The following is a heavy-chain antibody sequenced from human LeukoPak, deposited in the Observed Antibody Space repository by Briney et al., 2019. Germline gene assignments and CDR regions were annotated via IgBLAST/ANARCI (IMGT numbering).Heavy chain of an antibody. CDR2: INPNSGGT. CDR1: GYTFTGNY. J-gene: IGHJ4*02. V-gene: IGHV1-2*04. Sequence: ASVKVSCKASGYTFTGNYMHWVRQAPGQGLEWMGWINPNSGGTNYAQKFQGWVTMTGDTSISTAYMELSRLRSDDTAVYYCARESDSSSWYDYWGQGTLVTVSS. D-gene: IGHD6-13*01. CDR3: ARESDSSSWYDY.